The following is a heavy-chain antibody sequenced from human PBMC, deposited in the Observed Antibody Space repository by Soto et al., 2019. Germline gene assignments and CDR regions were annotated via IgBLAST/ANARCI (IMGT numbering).Heavy chain of an antibody. CDR1: GFTFSSYS. CDR3: ARTIPYYDSSGYSFDP. CDR2: ISSSSSYI. D-gene: IGHD3-22*01. Sequence: GGSLRLSCAASGFTFSSYSMNWVRQAPGKGLEWVSSISSSSSYIYYADSVKGRFTISRDNAKNSLYLQMNSLRAEDTAVYYCARTIPYYDSSGYSFDPWGQGTLVTVSS. J-gene: IGHJ5*02. V-gene: IGHV3-21*01.